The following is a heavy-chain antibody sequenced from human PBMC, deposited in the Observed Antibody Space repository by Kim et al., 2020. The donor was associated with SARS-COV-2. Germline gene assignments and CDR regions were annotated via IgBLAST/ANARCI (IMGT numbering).Heavy chain of an antibody. CDR2: ISGSGGST. Sequence: GGSLRLSCAASGFTFSSYAMSWVRQAPGKGLEWVSAISGSGGSTYYADSVKGRFTISRDNSKNTLYLQMNSLRAEDTAVYYCAKDTVSSGWYVSPHYFDYWGQGTLVTVSS. D-gene: IGHD6-19*01. J-gene: IGHJ4*02. V-gene: IGHV3-23*01. CDR3: AKDTVSSGWYVSPHYFDY. CDR1: GFTFSSYA.